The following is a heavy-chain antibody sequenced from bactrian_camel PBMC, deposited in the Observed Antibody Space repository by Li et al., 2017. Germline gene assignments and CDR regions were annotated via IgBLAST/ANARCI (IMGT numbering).Heavy chain of an antibody. J-gene: IGHJ6*01. D-gene: IGHD1*01. CDR3: VSDRFSMSALINNKRFIGDPPDFGN. CDR1: GFTFKTAW. CDR2: IYRGDAST. V-gene: IGHV3S19*01. Sequence: VQLVESGGGLVQPGGSLTLSCAASGFTFKTAWMYWVRQAPGKGLEWVSSIYRGDASTYYADSVKGRFTISKDMDKNTLYLQMNGLKPEDTATYYCVSDRFSMSALINNKRFIGDPPDFGNWGQRTQVTVS.